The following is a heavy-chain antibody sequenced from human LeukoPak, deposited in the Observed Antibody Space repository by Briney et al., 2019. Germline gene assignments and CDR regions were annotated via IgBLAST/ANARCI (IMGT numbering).Heavy chain of an antibody. CDR2: ISSSSSDI. D-gene: IGHD2-21*01. V-gene: IGHV3-21*04. CDR1: GFTFSSYT. Sequence: GGSLRLSCATSGFTFSSYTMNWVRQAPGKGLEWVSCISSSSSDIYYADSVQGRFTISRDNAKNSLYLQMNSLRAEDTAVYYCAKDLTLYGDFPYFDYWGQGTLVTVSS. CDR3: AKDLTLYGDFPYFDY. J-gene: IGHJ4*02.